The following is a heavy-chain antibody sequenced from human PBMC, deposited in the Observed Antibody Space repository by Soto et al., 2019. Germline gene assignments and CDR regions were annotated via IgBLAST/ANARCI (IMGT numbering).Heavy chain of an antibody. CDR1: GFTFSSYA. CDR3: AKDRRDYSFGFDR. D-gene: IGHD3-10*01. CDR2: ISGSGGST. Sequence: EVQLLESGGGLVQPGGSLRLSCAASGFTFSSYAMSWVRQAPGKGLECVSAISGSGGSTYYADSVKGRFTISRDNSKNTLYLQMNSLRAEDTAVYYCAKDRRDYSFGFDRWGQGTLVTVSS. V-gene: IGHV3-23*01. J-gene: IGHJ5*02.